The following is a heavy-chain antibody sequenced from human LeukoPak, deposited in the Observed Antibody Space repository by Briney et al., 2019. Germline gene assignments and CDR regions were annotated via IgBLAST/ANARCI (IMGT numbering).Heavy chain of an antibody. J-gene: IGHJ4*02. CDR3: ARPGRSWPYYFDY. D-gene: IGHD6-13*01. Sequence: GESLETSCKGSGYSFTSYWIGRVRPMPGKGVEWMGIIYPGDSDTRFSPSFQGQVTHSADKSISTAYLQWSSLKASDTAMYYYARPGRSWPYYFDYWGQGTLVTVSS. CDR2: IYPGDSDT. CDR1: GYSFTSYW. V-gene: IGHV5-51*01.